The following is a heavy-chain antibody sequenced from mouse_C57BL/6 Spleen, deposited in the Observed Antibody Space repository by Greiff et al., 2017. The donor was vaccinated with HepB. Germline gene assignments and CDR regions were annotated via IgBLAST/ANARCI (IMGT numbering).Heavy chain of an antibody. D-gene: IGHD1-1*01. CDR2: LYPGDGDT. CDR3: ARESFYYYGSSYGYFDV. J-gene: IGHJ1*03. Sequence: QVQLQQSGPELVKPGASVKISCKASGYAFSSSWMNWVKQRPGKGLEWIGRLYPGDGDTNYNGKFKGKATLTADKSSRTAYMQPSSLTSEDSAVYFCARESFYYYGSSYGYFDVWGTGTTVTVSS. V-gene: IGHV1-82*01. CDR1: GYAFSSSW.